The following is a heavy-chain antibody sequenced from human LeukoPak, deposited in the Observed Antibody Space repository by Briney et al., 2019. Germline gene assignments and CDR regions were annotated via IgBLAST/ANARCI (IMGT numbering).Heavy chain of an antibody. V-gene: IGHV3-30-3*02. CDR2: ISYDGSNK. CDR3: AKSSSTSIYHYYGMDV. J-gene: IGHJ6*02. Sequence: PGGSLRLSCAASGFTFSSYAMHWVRLAPGKGLEWVAVISYDGSNKYYADSVKGRFTISRDNSKNTLYLQMNSLRAEDTAVYYCAKSSSTSIYHYYGMDVWGQGTTVTVSS. D-gene: IGHD2-2*01. CDR1: GFTFSSYA.